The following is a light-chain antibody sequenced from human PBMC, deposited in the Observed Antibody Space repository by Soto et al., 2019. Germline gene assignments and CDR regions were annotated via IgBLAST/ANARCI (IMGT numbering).Light chain of an antibody. CDR3: QHYDNLPPT. Sequence: DIQMTQSPSSLSAFVGDRVTITCQASQDISNSFNWYQQKPGKAPNLLIYAASSLETGVPSRFSGSGSGTDFTFTISSLQPEDIATYYCQHYDNLPPTFGPGTKVDIK. CDR1: QDISNS. J-gene: IGKJ3*01. V-gene: IGKV1-33*01. CDR2: AAS.